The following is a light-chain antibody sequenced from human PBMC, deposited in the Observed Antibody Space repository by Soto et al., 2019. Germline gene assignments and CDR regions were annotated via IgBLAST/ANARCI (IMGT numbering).Light chain of an antibody. CDR3: QQYGSSPPYT. J-gene: IGKJ2*01. CDR1: ESVSSSTY. CDR2: GAS. V-gene: IGKV3-20*01. Sequence: EIVLTQSPGTLSLSPGERATLSCRASESVSSSTYSAWYQQKPGQAPRLLIYGASSRATGIPDRFSGSGSGTDFTLTISRLEPEDFAVYYCQQYGSSPPYTFGQGTKLEIK.